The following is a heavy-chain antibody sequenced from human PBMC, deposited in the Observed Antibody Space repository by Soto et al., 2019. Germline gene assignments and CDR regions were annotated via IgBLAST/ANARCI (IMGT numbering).Heavy chain of an antibody. D-gene: IGHD3-16*01. CDR1: GGAMSSGGYS. V-gene: IGHV4-31*03. CDR2: IDKNGNP. CDR3: ATADVDGLLGDAAYFED. J-gene: IGHJ4*02. Sequence: SETLSLTCNVSGGAMSSGGYSWAWLRQHPGRGLEWLGYIDKNGNPYYNPSLKSRVTISADTSKNQFSLKVNSVNAADTAVYYCATADVDGLLGDAAYFEDWGQGALVTVSS.